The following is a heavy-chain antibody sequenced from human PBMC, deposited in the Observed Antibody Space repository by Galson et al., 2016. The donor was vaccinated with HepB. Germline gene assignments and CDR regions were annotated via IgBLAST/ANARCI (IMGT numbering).Heavy chain of an antibody. Sequence: PALVKPTQTPTLTCTFSGFSLNTSEVAVGWIRQPPGKALEWLALIYWDDDKRYSPSLKNRLTITKDTSKNQVVLTMTNVDPVDTATYYCSALGGFFDNSFFDLWGRGTLITVSS. D-gene: IGHD3-9*01. J-gene: IGHJ2*01. CDR3: SALGGFFDNSFFDL. CDR2: IYWDDDK. CDR1: GFSLNTSEVA. V-gene: IGHV2-5*02.